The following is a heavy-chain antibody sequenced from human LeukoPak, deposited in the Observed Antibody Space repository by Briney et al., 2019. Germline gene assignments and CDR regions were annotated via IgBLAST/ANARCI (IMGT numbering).Heavy chain of an antibody. CDR2: INWNGGST. D-gene: IGHD3-10*01. J-gene: IGHJ4*02. CDR1: GFTFDDYG. Sequence: GESLKISCAASGFTFDDYGMSWVRQAPGKGLQWVSGINWNGGSTGYADSVKGRFTISRDNAKNSLYLQMNSLRAEDTALYYCARERPYGSGSYPLYYFDYWGQGTLVTVSS. V-gene: IGHV3-20*04. CDR3: ARERPYGSGSYPLYYFDY.